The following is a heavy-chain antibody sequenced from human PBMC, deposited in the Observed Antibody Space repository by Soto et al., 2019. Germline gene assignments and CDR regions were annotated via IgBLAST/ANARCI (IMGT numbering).Heavy chain of an antibody. Sequence: SETLSLTCTVSGGSTSSGNYYWSWLRQPPGMGLEWIGYTYYSGSTYYSPSLKSRDTISVDRSKNQFSLKVSSVTAADPATHYCARWWMHVPRFDPWGQGTLVTVSS. CDR2: TYYSGST. J-gene: IGHJ5*02. CDR1: GGSTSSGNYY. CDR3: ARWWMHVPRFDP. V-gene: IGHV4-30-4*01. D-gene: IGHD2-8*01.